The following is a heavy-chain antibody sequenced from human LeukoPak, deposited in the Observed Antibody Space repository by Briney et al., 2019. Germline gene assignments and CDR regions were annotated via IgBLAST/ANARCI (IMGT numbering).Heavy chain of an antibody. V-gene: IGHV4-34*01. Sequence: SETLSLSCAVYGGSFSGYYWSWIRQPPGNGLEWIGEISHSGSTNYNPSLKSRVTISVDTSKDQFSLKLNSVYAADTAVYYCARVKSRAAADYWGQGTLVTVSS. CDR2: ISHSGST. CDR3: ARVKSRAAADY. J-gene: IGHJ4*02. D-gene: IGHD6-25*01. CDR1: GGSFSGYY.